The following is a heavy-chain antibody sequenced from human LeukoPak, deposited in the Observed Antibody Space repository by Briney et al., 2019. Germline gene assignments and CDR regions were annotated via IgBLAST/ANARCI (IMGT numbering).Heavy chain of an antibody. D-gene: IGHD5-24*01. Sequence: PGGSLRLSCVASGFIVSSTYMNWVRQAPGKGLEWDSIIYNDGTIYYADSVKGRFTISRDNSNNTVYLQMNSLRADDTAFYYCARGEGWLQLAYWGQGTLVTVSS. V-gene: IGHV3-53*01. CDR3: ARGEGWLQLAY. CDR2: IYNDGTI. J-gene: IGHJ4*02. CDR1: GFIVSSTY.